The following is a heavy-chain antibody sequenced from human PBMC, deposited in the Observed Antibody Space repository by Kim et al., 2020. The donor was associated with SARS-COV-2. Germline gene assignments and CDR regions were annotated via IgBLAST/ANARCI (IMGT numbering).Heavy chain of an antibody. D-gene: IGHD1-26*01. CDR1: GGSISRGGYY. CDR2: ISYSGIT. Sequence: SETLSLTCSVSGGSISRGGYYWSWIRQYPGEGLEWIGYISYSGITYYNPSLKTRVTMTVDTSESQFSLKLTSVTAADTAIYYCARAWEMANAGFDYWGQGTLVTVSS. V-gene: IGHV4-31*03. J-gene: IGHJ4*02. CDR3: ARAWEMANAGFDY.